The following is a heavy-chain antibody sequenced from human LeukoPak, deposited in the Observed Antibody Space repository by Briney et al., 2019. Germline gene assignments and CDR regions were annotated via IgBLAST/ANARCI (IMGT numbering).Heavy chain of an antibody. CDR3: ARGRAYVWGSYRSNWFDP. D-gene: IGHD3-16*02. V-gene: IGHV1-2*02. CDR2: NNPNSGGT. J-gene: IGHJ5*02. Sequence: GASVEVSCKASGYTFTGYYMHWVRQAPGQGLEWMGWNNPNSGGTNYAQKFQGRVTMTRDTSISTAYMELSRLRSDDTAVYYCARGRAYVWGSYRSNWFDPWGQGTLVTVSS. CDR1: GYTFTGYY.